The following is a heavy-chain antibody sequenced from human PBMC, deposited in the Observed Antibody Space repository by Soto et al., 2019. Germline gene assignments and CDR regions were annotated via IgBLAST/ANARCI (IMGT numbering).Heavy chain of an antibody. CDR1: GFTFDDYA. CDR2: ISWNSGSI. CDR3: AKGLSWDILTGYPPYFDY. Sequence: EVQLVESGGGLVQPGRSLRLSCAASGFTFDDYAMHWVRQAPGKGLEWVSGISWNSGSIGYADSVKGRFTISRDNAKNSLYLQMNSLRAEDTALYYCAKGLSWDILTGYPPYFDYWGQGTLVTDSS. V-gene: IGHV3-9*01. D-gene: IGHD3-9*01. J-gene: IGHJ4*02.